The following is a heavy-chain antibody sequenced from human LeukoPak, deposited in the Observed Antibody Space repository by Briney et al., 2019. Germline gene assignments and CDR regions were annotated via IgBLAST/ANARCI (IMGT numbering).Heavy chain of an antibody. CDR3: ARKFDF. J-gene: IGHJ4*02. Sequence: SETLSLTCTVSGDSISSGSYYWSWIRQPAGKGLEWIGLVYTTGSTNYNPSLKSRVTISVDTSKNQFSLNLTSVTAADTALYYCARKFDFWGRGTLVTVSS. CDR1: GDSISSGSYY. V-gene: IGHV4-61*02. CDR2: VYTTGST.